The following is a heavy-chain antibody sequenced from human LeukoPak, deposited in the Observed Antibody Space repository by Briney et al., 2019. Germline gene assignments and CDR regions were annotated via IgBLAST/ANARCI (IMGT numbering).Heavy chain of an antibody. Sequence: PSETLSLTCTVSGGSISSYYWSWIRQPPGKGLEWIGSIYYSGSTYYNPSLKSRVTISVDTSKNQFSLKLSSVTAADTAVYYCARREAVADYFDYWGQGTLVTVSS. J-gene: IGHJ4*02. D-gene: IGHD6-19*01. CDR1: GGSISSYY. CDR2: IYYSGST. CDR3: ARREAVADYFDY. V-gene: IGHV4-59*05.